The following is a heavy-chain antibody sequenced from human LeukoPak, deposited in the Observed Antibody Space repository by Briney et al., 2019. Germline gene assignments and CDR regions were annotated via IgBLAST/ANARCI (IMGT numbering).Heavy chain of an antibody. CDR3: AREVLSATNYGIDV. CDR2: IYYSGSA. CDR1: GASVSSGSYY. V-gene: IGHV4-61*01. Sequence: SETLSLTCTVSGASVSSGSYYWGWIRQPPGKGLEWIGYIYYSGSANYNPSLKSRVTISVDTSKNQFSLKLSSVTAADTAVYYCAREVLSATNYGIDVWGQGTTVTVSS. J-gene: IGHJ6*02.